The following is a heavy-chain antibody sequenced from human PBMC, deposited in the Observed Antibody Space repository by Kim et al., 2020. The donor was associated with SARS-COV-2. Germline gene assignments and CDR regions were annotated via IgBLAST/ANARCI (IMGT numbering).Heavy chain of an antibody. D-gene: IGHD3-16*01. CDR2: ISSSSGYI. J-gene: IGHJ4*02. V-gene: IGHV3-21*01. CDR1: GLNFSAHS. CDR3: ARGTFMITFGGFMGH. Sequence: GGSLRLSCVASGLNFSAHSMNWVRQAPGKGLEWVSSISSSSGYIYHADSVKGRFTISRDNAKNSLYLQMDSLTGEDTAVYYCARGTFMITFGGFMGHWGLGTVVTVTS.